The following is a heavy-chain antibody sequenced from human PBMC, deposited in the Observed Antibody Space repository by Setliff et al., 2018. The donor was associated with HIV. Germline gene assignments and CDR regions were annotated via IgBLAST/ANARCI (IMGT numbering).Heavy chain of an antibody. J-gene: IGHJ4*02. V-gene: IGHV1-69*01. D-gene: IGHD3-3*01. CDR3: ARGIPRGTVFGVVGYFDY. CDR1: GGTFSSYI. Sequence: SVKVSCTASGGTFSSYITAWVRQAPGQGLEWMGGIHPIFGTTNYARDFMGRVSITADESTNTAYMELSSLRSDDSAIYYCARGIPRGTVFGVVGYFDYWGQGTPVTVSS. CDR2: IHPIFGTT.